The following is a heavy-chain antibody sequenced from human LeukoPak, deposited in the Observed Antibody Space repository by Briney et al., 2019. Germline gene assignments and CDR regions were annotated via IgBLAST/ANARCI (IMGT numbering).Heavy chain of an antibody. V-gene: IGHV3-33*01. CDR3: VSGRVGYSSGWYGSWFDP. Sequence: VGSLRLSCAASGFTFSSYGMHWVRQAPGKGLEWVAFIYYDGSNKYYADSVKGRFTISRDNSKNTLYLQMNSLRAEDTAVYYCVSGRVGYSSGWYGSWFDPWGQGTLVTVSS. D-gene: IGHD6-13*01. CDR1: GFTFSSYG. J-gene: IGHJ5*02. CDR2: IYYDGSNK.